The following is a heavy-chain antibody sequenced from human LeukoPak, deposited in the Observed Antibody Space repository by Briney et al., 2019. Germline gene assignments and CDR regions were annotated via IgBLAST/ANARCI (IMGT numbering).Heavy chain of an antibody. D-gene: IGHD3-22*01. CDR2: IYHSGST. Sequence: ASETLSLTCAVSGGPISSSNWWSWVRQPPGKGLEWIGEIYHSGSTNYNPSLKSRVTISVDKSKNQFSLKLSSVTAADTAVYYCARGGYSSGYYYFDYWGQGTLVTVSS. CDR3: ARGGYSSGYYYFDY. V-gene: IGHV4-4*02. CDR1: GGPISSSNW. J-gene: IGHJ4*02.